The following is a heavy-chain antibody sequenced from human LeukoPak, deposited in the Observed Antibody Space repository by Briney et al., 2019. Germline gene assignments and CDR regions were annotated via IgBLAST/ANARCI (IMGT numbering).Heavy chain of an antibody. J-gene: IGHJ4*02. CDR3: ARAQDPSSGWALGFDY. CDR2: ISNFGDII. V-gene: IGHV3-48*03. CDR1: GFTFSNYE. D-gene: IGHD6-19*01. Sequence: GGSLRLSCAASGFTFSNYEMNWVRQAPGKGLEWISHISNFGDIIHYADSVEGRFTISRDNDKNSIYLQMNSLRAEDTAVYYCARAQDPSSGWALGFDYWGQGTLVTVSS.